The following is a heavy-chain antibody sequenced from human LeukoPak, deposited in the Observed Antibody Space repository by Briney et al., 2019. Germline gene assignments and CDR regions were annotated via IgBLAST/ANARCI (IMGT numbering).Heavy chain of an antibody. CDR3: AREGSSWYPFDY. CDR2: IYTSGST. D-gene: IGHD6-13*01. CDR1: GGSISSYY. J-gene: IGHJ4*02. V-gene: IGHV4-4*07. Sequence: PSETLPLTCTVSGGSISSYYWSWIRQPAGKGLEWIGRIYTSGSTNYNPSLKSRVTISVDKSKNRFSLKLSSVTAADTAVYYCAREGSSWYPFDYWGQGTLVTVSS.